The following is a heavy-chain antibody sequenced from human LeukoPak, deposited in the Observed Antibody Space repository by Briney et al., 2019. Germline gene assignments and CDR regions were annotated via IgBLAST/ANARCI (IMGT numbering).Heavy chain of an antibody. J-gene: IGHJ4*02. CDR3: GTSLDAAINT. V-gene: IGHV3-7*01. CDR1: GFTFTSYW. Sequence: GGSLRLSCEASGFTFTSYWMTWVRQAPGKGLEWLANINYDGSVKFYAASVEGRFTISRDNARNSLYLQMSSLRVEDTAVYYCGTSLDAAINTGGQGILVTVSS. D-gene: IGHD5-18*01. CDR2: INYDGSVK.